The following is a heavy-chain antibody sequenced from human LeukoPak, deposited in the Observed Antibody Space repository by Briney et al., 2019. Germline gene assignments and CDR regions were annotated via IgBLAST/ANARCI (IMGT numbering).Heavy chain of an antibody. CDR1: VFTFSDYY. Sequence: GGSLRLSCAASVFTFSDYYKRWIPQAPGRGLGWVSYISSSGSTIYYADSVKGRFTISRDNAKNSLYLQMNSLRAEDTAVYYCARGGGIAARGHWGQGTLVTVSS. D-gene: IGHD6-6*01. CDR3: ARGGGIAARGH. V-gene: IGHV3-11*01. CDR2: ISSSGSTI. J-gene: IGHJ4*02.